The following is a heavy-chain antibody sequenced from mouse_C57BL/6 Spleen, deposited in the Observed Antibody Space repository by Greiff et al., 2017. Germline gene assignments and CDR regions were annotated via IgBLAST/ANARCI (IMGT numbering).Heavy chain of an antibody. CDR3: AREGGSSYAMDY. Sequence: VQLQQSGAELVRPGASVKLSCKASGYTFTDYYINWVKQRPGQGLEWIARIYPGSGNTYYNEKFKGKATLTADKSSSTAYMQLSSLTSEDSAVYFCAREGGSSYAMDYWGQGTSVTVSS. CDR1: GYTFTDYY. V-gene: IGHV1-76*01. D-gene: IGHD1-1*01. J-gene: IGHJ4*01. CDR2: IYPGSGNT.